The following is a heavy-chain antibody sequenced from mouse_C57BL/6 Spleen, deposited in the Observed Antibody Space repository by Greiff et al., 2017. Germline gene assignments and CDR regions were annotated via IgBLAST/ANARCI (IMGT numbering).Heavy chain of an antibody. J-gene: IGHJ1*03. V-gene: IGHV1-66*01. CDR3: AREGGDWYFGV. CDR2: IYPGSGNT. CDR1: GYSFTSYY. Sequence: QVQLQQSGPELVKPGASVKISCKASGYSFTSYYIHWVKQRPGQGLEWIGWIYPGSGNTKYNEKFKGKATLTADTSSSTAYMQLSSLTSEDSAVYYCAREGGDWYFGVWGTGTTVTVSS.